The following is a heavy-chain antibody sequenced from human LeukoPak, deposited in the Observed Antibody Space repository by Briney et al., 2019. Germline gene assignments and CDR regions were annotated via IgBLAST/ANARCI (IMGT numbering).Heavy chain of an antibody. CDR3: TTNAGPAAFDSFDI. CDR1: GASTSGYF. V-gene: IGHV4-4*07. Sequence: SETLSLTCTVSGASTSGYFWHWIRHPAGKGLEWIGRISSSGTTNYNRSLMSRVTMSGDTSKNQFSLKLTSVTAADTAVYYCTTNAGPAAFDSFDIWGQGTLVTVSS. CDR2: ISSSGTT. D-gene: IGHD6-13*01. J-gene: IGHJ3*02.